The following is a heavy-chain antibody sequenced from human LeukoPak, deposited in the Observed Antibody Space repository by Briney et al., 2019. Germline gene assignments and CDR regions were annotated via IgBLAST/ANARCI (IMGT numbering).Heavy chain of an antibody. V-gene: IGHV5-51*01. D-gene: IGHD2-15*01. J-gene: IGHJ4*02. CDR3: ARYSGYCSGGSCDYYFDY. CDR2: IYPGDSDT. Sequence: GESLKISCQASGYTFAKYWIGWVRQMPGKGLEWVGIIYPGDSDTRYSPSFQGQVTISADKSISTAYLQWSSLKASDTAMYYCARYSGYCSGGSCDYYFDYWGQGTLVTVSS. CDR1: GYTFAKYW.